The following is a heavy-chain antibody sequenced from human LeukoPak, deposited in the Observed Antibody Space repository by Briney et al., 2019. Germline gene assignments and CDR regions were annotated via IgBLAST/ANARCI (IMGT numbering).Heavy chain of an antibody. V-gene: IGHV1-18*01. Sequence: ASVKVSCKASGYTFTSYGISWVRQAPGQGLEWMGWISAYNGNTNYAQKLQGRVTMTTDTSTGTAYMELRSLRSDDTAVYYCARDPYDYVWGSYRYTATFDYWGQGTLVTVSS. CDR1: GYTFTSYG. J-gene: IGHJ4*02. D-gene: IGHD3-16*02. CDR2: ISAYNGNT. CDR3: ARDPYDYVWGSYRYTATFDY.